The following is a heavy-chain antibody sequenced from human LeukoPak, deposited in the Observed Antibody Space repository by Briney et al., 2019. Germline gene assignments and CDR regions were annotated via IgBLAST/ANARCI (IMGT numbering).Heavy chain of an antibody. J-gene: IGHJ4*02. CDR1: GFSFGGST. V-gene: IGHV3-73*01. Sequence: PGGSLKLSCAASGFSFGGSTMHWVRQASGKGLEWVGRIRSKANSYATAYGVSVKGRFTISRDDSKNTAYLQMNSLQIEDTAVYYCTSSVSSTSDQWGQGTLVTVSS. D-gene: IGHD2-2*01. CDR3: TSSVSSTSDQ. CDR2: IRSKANSYAT.